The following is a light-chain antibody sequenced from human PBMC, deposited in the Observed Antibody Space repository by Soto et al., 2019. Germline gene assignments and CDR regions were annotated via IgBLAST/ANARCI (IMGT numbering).Light chain of an antibody. Sequence: DIQMTQSPSSLSASVGDRVTITCRASQGIRNDLDWYQQKPAKAPERLIYAASSLQSGVPSRFSGSGAGTEFTPTISSLQAEDFAASYCLQYNTYPWTFDQGTKVDIK. CDR2: AAS. V-gene: IGKV1-17*01. CDR1: QGIRND. J-gene: IGKJ1*01. CDR3: LQYNTYPWT.